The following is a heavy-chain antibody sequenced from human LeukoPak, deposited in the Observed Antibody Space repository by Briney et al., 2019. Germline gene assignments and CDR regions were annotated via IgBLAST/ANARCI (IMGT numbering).Heavy chain of an antibody. CDR3: AREFQDIVVVVAAETVTTNVGTFDY. D-gene: IGHD2-15*01. Sequence: APVKVSCKASGYTFTGYYMRWVRQAPGQGLEWMGWINPNSGGTNYAQKFQGRVTMTRDTSISTAYMELSRLRSDDTAVYYCAREFQDIVVVVAAETVTTNVGTFDYWGQGTLVTVSS. CDR1: GYTFTGYY. CDR2: INPNSGGT. V-gene: IGHV1-2*02. J-gene: IGHJ4*02.